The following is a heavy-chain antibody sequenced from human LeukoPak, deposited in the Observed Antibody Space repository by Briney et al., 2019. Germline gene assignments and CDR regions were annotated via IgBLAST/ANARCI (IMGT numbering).Heavy chain of an antibody. Sequence: ASVKVSCKASGGTFSSYAISWVRQAPGQGLEWMGWINPNSGGTNYAQKFQGRVTMTRDMSISTAYMELSRLRSDDTAVYYCAREGRAYYDSSYKPRNRGPAGHTIDYWGQGTLVTVSS. CDR3: AREGRAYYDSSYKPRNRGPAGHTIDY. J-gene: IGHJ4*02. CDR1: GGTFSSYA. D-gene: IGHD3-22*01. CDR2: INPNSGGT. V-gene: IGHV1-2*02.